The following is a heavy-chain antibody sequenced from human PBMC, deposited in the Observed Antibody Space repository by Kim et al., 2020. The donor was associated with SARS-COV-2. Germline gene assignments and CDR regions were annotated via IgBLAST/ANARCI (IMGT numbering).Heavy chain of an antibody. CDR2: ISSSSSTI. V-gene: IGHV3-48*02. CDR1: GFTFSSYS. J-gene: IGHJ5*02. D-gene: IGHD6-13*01. CDR3: ARDNPEWGSSWYGAVNWFDP. Sequence: GGSLRLSCAASGFTFSSYSMNWVRQAPGKGLEWVSYISSSSSTIYYADSVKGRFTISRDNAKNSLYLQMNSLRDEDTAVYYCARDNPEWGSSWYGAVNWFDPWGQGTLVTVSS.